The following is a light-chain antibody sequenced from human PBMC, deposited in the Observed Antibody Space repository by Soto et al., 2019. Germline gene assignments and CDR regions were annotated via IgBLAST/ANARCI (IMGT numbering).Light chain of an antibody. CDR2: DVS. CDR3: RSYTSRSTLGV. V-gene: IGLV2-14*03. J-gene: IGLJ2*01. Sequence: QSARTQPASVSGSPGQSITISCTGTNSDIGGYNYVSWYQQHPGKAPKLMIYDVSNRPSGVSYRFSGSKSGNTASLTISGLQAEDEADYYCRSYTSRSTLGVFGGGTKLTVL. CDR1: NSDIGGYNY.